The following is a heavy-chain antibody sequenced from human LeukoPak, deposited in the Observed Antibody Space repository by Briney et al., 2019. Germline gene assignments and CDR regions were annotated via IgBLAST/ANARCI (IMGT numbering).Heavy chain of an antibody. Sequence: ASVKVSCKASGYTFTSYGISWVRQAPGQGLEWMGWISAYNGNTNYAQKLQGRVTMTTDTSTGTAYMELRSLRSDDTAVYYCARAVMYSSSWDYFDYWGQGTLVTVSS. V-gene: IGHV1-18*01. J-gene: IGHJ4*02. D-gene: IGHD6-13*01. CDR2: ISAYNGNT. CDR3: ARAVMYSSSWDYFDY. CDR1: GYTFTSYG.